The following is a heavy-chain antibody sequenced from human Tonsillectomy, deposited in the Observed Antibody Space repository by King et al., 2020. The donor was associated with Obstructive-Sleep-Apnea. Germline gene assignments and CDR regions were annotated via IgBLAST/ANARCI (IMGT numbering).Heavy chain of an antibody. CDR3: VKGQSDYFDNSGYYGVDY. Sequence: QLVQSGGGVVQPGRSLRLSCGVSGFTFSNYGMHWVRQAPGKGLGWGAVISYDGTNKYYADSVKGRFTISRDNSKDTLYLQMNSLRPEDTAFYYCVKGQSDYFDNSGYYGVDYWGLGTLVTVSS. CDR2: ISYDGTNK. V-gene: IGHV3-30*18. D-gene: IGHD3-22*01. J-gene: IGHJ4*02. CDR1: GFTFSNYG.